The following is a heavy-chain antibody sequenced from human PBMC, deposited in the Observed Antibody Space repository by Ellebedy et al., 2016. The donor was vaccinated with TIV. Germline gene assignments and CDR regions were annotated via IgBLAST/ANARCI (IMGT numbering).Heavy chain of an antibody. D-gene: IGHD3-22*01. Sequence: GGSLRLSCAASGSTFSGPVMPWVRQASGKGLEWVGRIRSKANSYATAYAASVKGRFTISRDDSKNTAYLQMNSLETEDTAVYYCTRGSSDSRAYYYGYWGQGTLVTVSS. V-gene: IGHV3-73*01. CDR3: TRGSSDSRAYYYGY. CDR1: GSTFSGPV. J-gene: IGHJ4*02. CDR2: IRSKANSYAT.